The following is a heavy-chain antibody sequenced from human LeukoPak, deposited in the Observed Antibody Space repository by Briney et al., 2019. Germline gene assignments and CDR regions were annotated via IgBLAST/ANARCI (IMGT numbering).Heavy chain of an antibody. CDR1: GYTFTGYY. D-gene: IGHD4-11*01. Sequence: GSVKVSCKASGYTFTGYYIHWVRQAPGQGLEWMGWINPNSGGTNYAQKFQGRVTMTRDTSISTAYMELSRLTSDDTAVYYCARDATARDYSNSDYWGQGSLVTVRS. J-gene: IGHJ4*02. CDR2: INPNSGGT. V-gene: IGHV1-2*02. CDR3: ARDATARDYSNSDY.